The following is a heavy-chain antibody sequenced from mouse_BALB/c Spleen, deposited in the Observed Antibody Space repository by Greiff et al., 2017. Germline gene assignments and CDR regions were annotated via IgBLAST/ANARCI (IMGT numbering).Heavy chain of an antibody. CDR2: INPSTGYT. V-gene: IGHV1-7*01. CDR1: GYTFTSYW. D-gene: IGHD2-14*01. Sequence: VQLQQSGAELAKPGASVKMSCKASGYTFTSYWMHWVKQRPGQGLEWIGYINPSTGYTEYNQKFKDKATSTADKSSSTAYMQLSSLTSEDSAVYYCATGTYDIDYWGQGTTLTVSS. J-gene: IGHJ2*01. CDR3: ATGTYDIDY.